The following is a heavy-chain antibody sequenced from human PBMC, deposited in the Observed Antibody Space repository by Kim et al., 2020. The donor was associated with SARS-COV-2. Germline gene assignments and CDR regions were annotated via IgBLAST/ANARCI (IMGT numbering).Heavy chain of an antibody. D-gene: IGHD1-26*01. V-gene: IGHV1-69*02. Sequence: ANDAQKVQGRVTITADKAMSTAYMELSSLRSEDTAVYYCAGGQVGATADYWGQGTLVTVSS. J-gene: IGHJ4*02. CDR3: AGGQVGATADY. CDR2: A.